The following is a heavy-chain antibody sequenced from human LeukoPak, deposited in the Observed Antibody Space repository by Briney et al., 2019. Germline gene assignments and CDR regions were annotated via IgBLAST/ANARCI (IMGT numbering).Heavy chain of an antibody. Sequence: PSETLSLTCTVSGGSISSSSYYWGWIRQPPGKGLEWIGSIYYSGSTYYNPSLKSRVTISVDTSKNQFSLKLSSVTAADTAVYYCVRGGIAAVYDPPEAFDIWGQGTMVTVSS. V-gene: IGHV4-39*07. D-gene: IGHD6-13*01. J-gene: IGHJ3*02. CDR1: GGSISSSSYY. CDR3: VRGGIAAVYDPPEAFDI. CDR2: IYYSGST.